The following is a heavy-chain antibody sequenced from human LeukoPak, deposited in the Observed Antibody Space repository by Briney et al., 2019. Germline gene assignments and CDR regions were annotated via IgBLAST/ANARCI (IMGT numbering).Heavy chain of an antibody. D-gene: IGHD1-26*01. CDR2: FDPEDGET. CDR3: ATQGSGSYPAFDY. CDR1: GYTLTELS. Sequence: AASVKVSCKVSGYTLTELSMHWVRQAPGKGLEWMGGFDPEDGETIYAQKFQGRVTMTEDTSTDTAYMELSSLRSEDTAVYYCATQGSGSYPAFDYWGQGTLVTVSS. J-gene: IGHJ4*02. V-gene: IGHV1-24*01.